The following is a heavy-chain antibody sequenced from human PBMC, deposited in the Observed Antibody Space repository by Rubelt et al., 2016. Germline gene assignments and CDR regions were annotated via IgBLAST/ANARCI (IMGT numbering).Heavy chain of an antibody. V-gene: IGHV3-23*01. CDR2: ITGSGGGT. CDR3: ARGVRVRGAADVALDC. J-gene: IGHJ4*02. Sequence: EVQLLESGGGLVQPGGSLRLSCAASGFTFSSYAVSWVRQAPGRGLEWVSTITGSGGGTYYADSVKGRFTISRDNSKNTLYLQMNSLRAEETAVYYCARGVRVRGAADVALDCWGQGTLVTVSS. CDR1: GFTFSSYA. D-gene: IGHD2-15*01.